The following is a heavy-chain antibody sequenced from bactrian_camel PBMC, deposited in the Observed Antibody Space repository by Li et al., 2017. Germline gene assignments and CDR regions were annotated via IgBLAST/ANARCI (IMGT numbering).Heavy chain of an antibody. D-gene: IGHD5*01. V-gene: IGHV3S26*01. CDR3: AADRACTWHGWGNY. CDR2: LDRDGSA. J-gene: IGHJ4*01. CDR1: GITFSSYC. Sequence: VESGGGSVQAGGSLRLSCAASGITFSSYCMAWFRQAPGKEREGIAFLDRDGSASYRTSMKGRFTISEDNAKVTLYLQMNSLKPEDTATYYCAADRACTWHGWGNYRGQGTQVTVS.